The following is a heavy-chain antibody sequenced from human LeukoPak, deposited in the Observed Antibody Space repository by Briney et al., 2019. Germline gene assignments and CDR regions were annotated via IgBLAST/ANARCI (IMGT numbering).Heavy chain of an antibody. D-gene: IGHD3-3*01. Sequence: GGSLRLSCAASGFTVSSNYMSWVRQAPGKGLEWVSVIYSGGSTYYADSVKGRFTISRDNSKNTLYLRMNSLRAEDTAVYYCARASYYDFWSGYPSCDYWGQGTLVTVSS. CDR3: ARASYYDFWSGYPSCDY. V-gene: IGHV3-66*01. CDR1: GFTVSSNY. J-gene: IGHJ4*02. CDR2: IYSGGST.